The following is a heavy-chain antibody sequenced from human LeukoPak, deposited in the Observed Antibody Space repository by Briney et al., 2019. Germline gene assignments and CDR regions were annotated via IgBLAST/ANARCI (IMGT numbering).Heavy chain of an antibody. J-gene: IGHJ6*03. CDR3: VREGRDYYGSGSYKYYMDV. V-gene: IGHV3-21*06. CDR2: VSSDSNYI. CDR1: GFTFSTYS. Sequence: GGSLRLSCVDSGFTFSTYSMNWVRQAPGKGLEWVSSVSSDSNYIYYADSVKGRFTISRDNAKNSLYLQMNSLRGEDTAVYYCVREGRDYYGSGSYKYYMDVWGKGTTVAVSS. D-gene: IGHD3-10*01.